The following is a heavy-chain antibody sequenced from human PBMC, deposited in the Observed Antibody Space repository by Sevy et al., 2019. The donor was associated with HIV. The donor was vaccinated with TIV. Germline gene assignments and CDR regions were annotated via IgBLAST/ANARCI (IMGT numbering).Heavy chain of an antibody. D-gene: IGHD7-27*01. Sequence: GGSLRLSCAASGFTFSTYSMTWVRQAPRKGLERVSAISDTGTSTYYTDSVEGRFTISRDNSKSTLFLHMNSLRAEDTALYYCAKFAGDFPHFDFWGLGTLVTVSS. CDR2: ISDTGTST. CDR3: AKFAGDFPHFDF. J-gene: IGHJ4*02. CDR1: GFTFSTYS. V-gene: IGHV3-23*01.